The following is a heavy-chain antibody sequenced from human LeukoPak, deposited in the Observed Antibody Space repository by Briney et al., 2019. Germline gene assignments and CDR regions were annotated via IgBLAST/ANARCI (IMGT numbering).Heavy chain of an antibody. CDR1: GGWFSGYY. Sequence: NPSETLSLTCAVYGGWFSGYYWSWIRQPPGKGLEWIGEINHSGSTNYNPSLKSRVTISVDTSKNQFSLKLSSVTAADTAVYYCARVVSIAVAGRVIAFDIWGQGTMVTVSS. D-gene: IGHD6-19*01. CDR3: ARVVSIAVAGRVIAFDI. CDR2: INHSGST. V-gene: IGHV4-34*01. J-gene: IGHJ3*02.